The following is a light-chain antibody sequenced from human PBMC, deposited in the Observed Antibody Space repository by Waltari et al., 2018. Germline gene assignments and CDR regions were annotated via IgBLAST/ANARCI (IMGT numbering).Light chain of an antibody. CDR1: QSINSW. CDR3: QQYDSFPYT. CDR2: KAS. J-gene: IGKJ2*01. V-gene: IGKV1-5*03. Sequence: DIQMTQSPSTLSASIVARVTFTCRASQSINSWLAWYQQKPGKAPKPLIYKASNLDSGVPSRFSGSGSGTEFTVTISSLQPDDLATYYCQQYDSFPYTFGQGTKLEIK.